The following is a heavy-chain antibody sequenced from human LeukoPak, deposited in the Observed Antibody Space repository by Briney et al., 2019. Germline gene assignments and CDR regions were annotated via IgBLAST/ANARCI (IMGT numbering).Heavy chain of an antibody. CDR1: GFTFSSYG. Sequence: GGSLRLSCAAYGFTFSSYGMHWVRQAPGKGLEWVAVIWYDGSNKYYADSVKGRFTISRDNSKNTLYLQMNSLRAEDTAVYYCARGTDYYDSSGYIGDFDYWGQGTLVTVSS. V-gene: IGHV3-33*01. J-gene: IGHJ4*02. D-gene: IGHD3-22*01. CDR2: IWYDGSNK. CDR3: ARGTDYYDSSGYIGDFDY.